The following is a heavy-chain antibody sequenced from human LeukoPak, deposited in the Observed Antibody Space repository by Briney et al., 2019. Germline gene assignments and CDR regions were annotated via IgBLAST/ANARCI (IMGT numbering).Heavy chain of an antibody. J-gene: IGHJ4*02. Sequence: GGSLRLSCAASGFTFSSYAMHWVRQAPGKGLEWVAVISYDGSNKYYADSVKGRFTISRDNSKNTLYLQMNSLRAEDTAVYYCARDLTYYYDSSGYNWGQGTLVTVSS. D-gene: IGHD3-22*01. CDR1: GFTFSSYA. V-gene: IGHV3-30-3*01. CDR3: ARDLTYYYDSSGYN. CDR2: ISYDGSNK.